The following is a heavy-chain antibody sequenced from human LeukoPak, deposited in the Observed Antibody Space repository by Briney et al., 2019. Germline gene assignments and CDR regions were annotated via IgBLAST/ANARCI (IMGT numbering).Heavy chain of an antibody. CDR2: MNPNSGNT. D-gene: IGHD5-24*01. V-gene: IGHV1-8*03. CDR1: RYTLTSDV. CDR3: ARGLTRRWLRPTSRYYFDY. J-gene: IGHJ4*02. Sequence: ASVKVSCKASRYTLTSDVINWVRHATGQGVEWMVWMNPNSGNTGHAQKFQRRVTITTKTSISTAYMELSSLRSEDTAVNYCARGLTRRWLRPTSRYYFDYWGQGTLVTVSS.